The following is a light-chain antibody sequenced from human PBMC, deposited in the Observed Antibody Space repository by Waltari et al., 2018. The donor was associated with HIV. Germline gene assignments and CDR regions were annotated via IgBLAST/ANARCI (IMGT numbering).Light chain of an antibody. CDR1: SGHSRNA. CDR3: QTWGTGIAV. J-gene: IGLJ3*02. Sequence: QPVLTQPPSASGPLGASVKLTCTLSSGHSRNAIAWPQQQPEKGPRFLMKVNSDGSHNRGAGIPDRFSGSTYGAERYLTISSLQSEDEADYYCQTWGTGIAVFGGGTKLTVL. V-gene: IGLV4-69*01. CDR2: VNSDGSH.